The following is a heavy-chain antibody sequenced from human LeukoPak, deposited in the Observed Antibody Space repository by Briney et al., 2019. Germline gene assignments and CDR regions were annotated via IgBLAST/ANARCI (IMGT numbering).Heavy chain of an antibody. V-gene: IGHV4-34*01. CDR2: INHSGST. CDR3: ASYGGSIYWYFDL. J-gene: IGHJ2*01. D-gene: IGHD4-23*01. Sequence: PSETLSLTCAVFGGSFGGYYWTWIRQPPGKGLEWIGEINHSGSTNYNPSLKSRVTISIDTSKNQFSLKLSSVTAADTALYYCASYGGSIYWYFDLWGRGTLVTVSS. CDR1: GGSFGGYY.